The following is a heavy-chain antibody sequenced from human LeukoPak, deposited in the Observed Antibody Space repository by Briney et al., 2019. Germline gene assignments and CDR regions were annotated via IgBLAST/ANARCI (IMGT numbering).Heavy chain of an antibody. Sequence: TSETLSLTCAVYGGSFSGYYWSWIRQPPGKGLEWIGEINHSGSTKYNPSLKNRVTISVDTSKNQFSLKLSSVTAADTAVYYCARGRGEGRGISMVRGVRAPSYNWFDPWGHGTLVTVSS. CDR3: ARGRGEGRGISMVRGVRAPSYNWFDP. CDR1: GGSFSGYY. J-gene: IGHJ5*02. V-gene: IGHV4-34*01. CDR2: INHSGST. D-gene: IGHD3-10*01.